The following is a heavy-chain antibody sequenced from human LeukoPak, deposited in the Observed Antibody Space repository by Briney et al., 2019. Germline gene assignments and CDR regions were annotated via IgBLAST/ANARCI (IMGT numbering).Heavy chain of an antibody. CDR3: ARDLVYGDYTGDY. CDR2: ISSSSSYI. J-gene: IGHJ4*02. CDR1: GFTFSSYS. D-gene: IGHD4-17*01. Sequence: GGSLKLSCAASGFTFSSYSMNWVRPAPGKGLEWVSSISSSSSYIYYADSVKGRFTISRDNAKNSLYLQMNSLRAEDTAVYYCARDLVYGDYTGDYWGQGTLVTVSS. V-gene: IGHV3-21*01.